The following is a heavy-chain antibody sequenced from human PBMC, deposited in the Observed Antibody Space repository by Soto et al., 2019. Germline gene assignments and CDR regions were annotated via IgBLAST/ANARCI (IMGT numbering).Heavy chain of an antibody. CDR1: GYTFTSSD. D-gene: IGHD6-19*01. J-gene: IGHJ5*02. Sequence: QVQLVQSGAEVKKPGASVKVSCKASGYTFTSSDINWVRQAPGQGLEWMGWISAYNGNTNYVQKLQGRVTMTTDTSTSTAYMELRSLRSDDTAVYYWAARYSSGPWDWFDPWGQGTLVTVSS. V-gene: IGHV1-18*01. CDR3: AARYSSGPWDWFDP. CDR2: ISAYNGNT.